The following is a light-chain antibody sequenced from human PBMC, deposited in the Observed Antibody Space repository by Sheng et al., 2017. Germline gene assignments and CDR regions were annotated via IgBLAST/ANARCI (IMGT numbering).Light chain of an antibody. CDR2: GNS. CDR1: SSNIGAGYD. J-gene: IGLJ1*01. CDR3: TSYTDTGTLYV. Sequence: QSVLTQPPSVSGAPGQRVTISCTGSSSNIGAGYDVHWYQQLPGTAPKLLIYGNSNRPSGVPDRFSGSKSGTSASLAITGLQAEDEADYYCTSYTDTGTLYVFGTGTKVTVL. V-gene: IGLV1-40*01.